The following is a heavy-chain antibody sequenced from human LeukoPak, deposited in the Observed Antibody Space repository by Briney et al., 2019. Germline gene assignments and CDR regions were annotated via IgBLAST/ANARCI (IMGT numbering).Heavy chain of an antibody. J-gene: IGHJ3*01. V-gene: IGHV6-1*01. CDR3: ARADVDMVATDF. CDR2: TYYRSKWYI. D-gene: IGHD5-12*01. CDR1: GDSVSSNSAA. Sequence: SQTLSLTCAISGDSVSSNSAAWTWIRQSPSRGLEWLGRTYYRSKWYIDYAESVKSRITINPDTSKNQFSLKLSSVTAADTAVYYCARADVDMVATDFWGLGTMVTVSS.